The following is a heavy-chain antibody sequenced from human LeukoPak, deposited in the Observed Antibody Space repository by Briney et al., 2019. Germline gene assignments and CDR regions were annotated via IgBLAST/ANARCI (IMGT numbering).Heavy chain of an antibody. Sequence: GGSLRLSCAASGFTFSSYWMHWVRQAPGKGLEWVAFIRYDGSNKYYADSVKGRFIISRDNSKNTLYLQMNSLRAEDTAVYYCAARGLVVVTAISPSDYWGQGTLVTVSS. J-gene: IGHJ4*02. V-gene: IGHV3-30*02. CDR3: AARGLVVVTAISPSDY. CDR2: IRYDGSNK. D-gene: IGHD2-21*02. CDR1: GFTFSSYW.